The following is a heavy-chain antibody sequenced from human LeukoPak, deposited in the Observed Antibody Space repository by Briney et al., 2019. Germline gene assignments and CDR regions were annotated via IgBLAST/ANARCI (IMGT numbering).Heavy chain of an antibody. CDR1: GGSISSGGYH. D-gene: IGHD3-3*01. CDR2: IYYSGST. V-gene: IGHV4-31*03. Sequence: SETLSLTCTVSGGSISSGGYHWSWIRQHPGKGLEWIGYIYYSGSTYYNPSLKSRVTISVDTSKNQFSLKLSSVTAADTAVYYCARARDLTIFGVVNPGTLDYWGQGTLVTVSS. J-gene: IGHJ4*02. CDR3: ARARDLTIFGVVNPGTLDY.